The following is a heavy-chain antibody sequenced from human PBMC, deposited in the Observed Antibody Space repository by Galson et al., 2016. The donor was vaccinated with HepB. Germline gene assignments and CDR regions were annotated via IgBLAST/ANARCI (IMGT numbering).Heavy chain of an antibody. D-gene: IGHD3-10*01. CDR3: VRGLGGYYVSGSYWFDP. Sequence: ETLSLTCAASGGSFSGYYWSWIRQPPGKGLEWIGEIDHSGNTNYHSSLKSRVTISIDTSRTRFFLKLSSVTAADTAVYYCVRGLGGYYVSGSYWFDPWGQGTLVTVTS. CDR1: GGSFSGYY. V-gene: IGHV4-34*01. J-gene: IGHJ5*02. CDR2: IDHSGNT.